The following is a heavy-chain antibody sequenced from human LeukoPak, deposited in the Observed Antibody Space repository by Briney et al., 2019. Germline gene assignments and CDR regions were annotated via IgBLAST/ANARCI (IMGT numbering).Heavy chain of an antibody. CDR1: GYSISSDYY. CDR2: IYYSGSS. CDR3: ARLNPRGWGYYDSSGYYNRWFDP. D-gene: IGHD3-22*01. Sequence: SETLSLTCTVSGYSISSDYYWGWIRQSPGKGLEWIGYIYYSGSSNYNPSLKSRVTISIDTSKNQFSLKLNSVTAADTAVYYCARLNPRGWGYYDSSGYYNRWFDPWGQGTLVTVSS. J-gene: IGHJ5*02. V-gene: IGHV4-38-2*02.